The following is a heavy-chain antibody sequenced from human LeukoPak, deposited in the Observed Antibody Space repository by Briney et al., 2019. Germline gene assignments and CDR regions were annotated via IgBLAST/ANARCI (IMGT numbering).Heavy chain of an antibody. Sequence: EASVKVSCKASGYTFTGYYMHWVRQAPGQGLEWMGWISAYNGNTNYAQKLQGRVTMTTDTSTSTAYMELRSLRSDDTAVYYCAREYSSSYGIPYYFDYWGQGTLVTVSS. V-gene: IGHV1-18*04. CDR2: ISAYNGNT. D-gene: IGHD6-6*01. CDR3: AREYSSSYGIPYYFDY. CDR1: GYTFTGYY. J-gene: IGHJ4*02.